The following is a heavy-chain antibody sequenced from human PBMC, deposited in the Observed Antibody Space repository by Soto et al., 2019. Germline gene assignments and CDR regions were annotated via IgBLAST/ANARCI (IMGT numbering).Heavy chain of an antibody. CDR2: IIRIFGTP. CDR1: GGTFSSYA. CDR3: ARQGSNEYYYYGMDV. D-gene: IGHD3-10*01. J-gene: IGHJ6*02. Sequence: QVQLVQSGAEVKKPGSSVKVSCKASGGTFSSYAINWVRQAPGQGLEWMGGIIRIFGTPDYAQRFQGRVTITAAESKRPAYMELSSLSSEDTAVYYCARQGSNEYYYYGMDVWGQGTTVTVSS. V-gene: IGHV1-69*12.